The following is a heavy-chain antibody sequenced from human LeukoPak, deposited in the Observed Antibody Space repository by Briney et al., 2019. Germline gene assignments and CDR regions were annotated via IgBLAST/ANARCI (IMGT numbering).Heavy chain of an antibody. CDR2: ITGSGGDT. V-gene: IGHV3-23*01. CDR1: GFTFNNYA. J-gene: IGHJ4*02. CDR3: ARQESMAFAN. Sequence: GGSLRLSCAASGFTFNNYAMNWFRQAPGKGLEWLSTITGSGGDTYSADSVKGRLTISRDNSKNTLYLQLNSLRADDTAVYYCARQESMAFANWGQGTLVTVSS. D-gene: IGHD5-24*01.